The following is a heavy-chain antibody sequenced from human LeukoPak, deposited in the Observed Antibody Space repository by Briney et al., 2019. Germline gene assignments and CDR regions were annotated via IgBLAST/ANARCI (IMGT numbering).Heavy chain of an antibody. CDR2: ISSSSSYI. V-gene: IGHV3-21*01. Sequence: GGSLRLSCAASGFTFSSYSMNWVRQAPGKGLEWVSSISSSSSYIYYADSVKGRFTISRDNAKNSLYLQMNSLRAEDTAVYYCAREYAYYDSSGYYYSGRYYYYMDVWGKGTTVTVSS. CDR3: AREYAYYDSSGYYYSGRYYYYMDV. D-gene: IGHD3-22*01. J-gene: IGHJ6*03. CDR1: GFTFSSYS.